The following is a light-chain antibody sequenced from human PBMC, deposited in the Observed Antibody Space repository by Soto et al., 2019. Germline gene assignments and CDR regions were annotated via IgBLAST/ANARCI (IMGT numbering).Light chain of an antibody. J-gene: IGKJ1*01. Sequence: DIQMSQSPPSLSASVGDTITITCRARQSISTYLDWYQVTPGKAPKVLIYAASTLQAGVPSRFSGSGSGTDFTLTLNSLQPEDFATYYCQQNYNLPPWTFGQGTKVEIK. CDR2: AAS. V-gene: IGKV1-39*01. CDR3: QQNYNLPPWT. CDR1: QSISTY.